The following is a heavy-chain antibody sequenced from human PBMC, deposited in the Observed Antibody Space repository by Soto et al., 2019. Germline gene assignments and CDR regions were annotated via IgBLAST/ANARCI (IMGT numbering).Heavy chain of an antibody. CDR2: ISGSGNNT. J-gene: IGHJ4*01. CDR1: GFTFSSYA. D-gene: IGHD3-16*01. Sequence: EVQLLESGGGLVQPGGSLRLSCAASGFTFSSYAMSWVRQAPGKGLEWVSAISGSGNNTYYADSEKGRFIISRDNSKNTVYLQMKRLSSEDTAIYYCATYGWTHEDYWGQGTLVTVSS. CDR3: ATYGWTHEDY. V-gene: IGHV3-23*01.